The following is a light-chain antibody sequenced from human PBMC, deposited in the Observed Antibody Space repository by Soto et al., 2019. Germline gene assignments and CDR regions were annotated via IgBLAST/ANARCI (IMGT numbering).Light chain of an antibody. CDR3: ISYTSSSPIDV. CDR1: SSDVGGYDY. Sequence: SVLTQPASVSGSPGQSITISCTGTSSDVGGYDYVSWYQQHPGKAPKLIIFEVSNRPSGTSNRFSDSKSGNTASLTISGLQAEDEADYFCISYTSSSPIDVFGTGTKVTVL. V-gene: IGLV2-14*01. J-gene: IGLJ1*01. CDR2: EVS.